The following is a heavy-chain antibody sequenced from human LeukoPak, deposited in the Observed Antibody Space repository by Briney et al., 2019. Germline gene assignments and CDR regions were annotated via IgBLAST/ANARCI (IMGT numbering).Heavy chain of an antibody. V-gene: IGHV3-53*04. D-gene: IGHD3-16*01. CDR2: IYSGGST. J-gene: IGHJ3*02. Sequence: SCKASGGTFSSYAISWVRQAPGKGLEWVSIIYSGGSTYYADSVKGRFTISRHNSKNTLYLQMNSLRAEDTAVYYCAREVGGSAFDIWGQGTMVTVSS. CDR3: AREVGGSAFDI. CDR1: GGTFSSYA.